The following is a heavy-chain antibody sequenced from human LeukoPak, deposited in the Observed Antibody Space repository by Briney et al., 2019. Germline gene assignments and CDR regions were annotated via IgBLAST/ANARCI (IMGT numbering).Heavy chain of an antibody. J-gene: IGHJ6*02. CDR1: GFTFSSYW. V-gene: IGHV3-7*01. CDR3: TRGGYYSPDYGIDV. CDR2: IKQDGSEK. D-gene: IGHD3-22*01. Sequence: RGSPRLSCAASGFTFSSYWMSWVRQAPGKGLEWVANIKQDGSEKYYVDSVKGRFTISRDNAKNSLYLQMNSLRAEDTAVYYCTRGGYYSPDYGIDVWGQGTRSPSP.